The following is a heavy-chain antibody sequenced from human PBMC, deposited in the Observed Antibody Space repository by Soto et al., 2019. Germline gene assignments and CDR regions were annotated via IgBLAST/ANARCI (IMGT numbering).Heavy chain of an antibody. CDR3: ARVLPSTDIVATDKKLGYYYYMDV. D-gene: IGHD5-12*01. CDR1: GDSVSSNSAA. J-gene: IGHJ6*03. CDR2: TYYRSKWYN. Sequence: PSQTLSLTCAISGDSVSSNSAAWNWIRQSPSRGLEWLGRTYYRSKWYNDYAVSVKSRITINPDTSKNQFSLQLNSVTAADTAVYYCARVLPSTDIVATDKKLGYYYYMDVWGKGTTVTVSS. V-gene: IGHV6-1*01.